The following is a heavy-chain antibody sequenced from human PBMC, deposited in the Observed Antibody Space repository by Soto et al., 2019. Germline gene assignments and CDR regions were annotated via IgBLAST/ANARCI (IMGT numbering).Heavy chain of an antibody. D-gene: IGHD4-17*01. Sequence: SETLSLTCTVSGGSISSGGYYWSWIRQHPGKGLEWIGYIYYSGSTNYNPSLKSRVTISVDTSKNQFSLKLSSVTAADTAVYYCAREVTTTGVYFDYWGQGTLVTVSS. J-gene: IGHJ4*02. CDR3: AREVTTTGVYFDY. CDR2: IYYSGST. CDR1: GGSISSGGYY. V-gene: IGHV4-31*03.